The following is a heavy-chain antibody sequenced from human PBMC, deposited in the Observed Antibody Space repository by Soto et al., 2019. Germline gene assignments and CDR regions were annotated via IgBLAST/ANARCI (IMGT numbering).Heavy chain of an antibody. V-gene: IGHV3-23*01. CDR1: GFTFKSYA. D-gene: IGHD3-9*01. CDR3: AKGGVILTGYPNYFDY. CDR2: ITGSGDST. Sequence: PGGSLRLSCAASGFTFKSYAVSWVRQAPGKGLEWVSVITGSGDSTYYADSVKGRFTISRDNSKNTLYLQINSLRAEDTAVYYCAKGGVILTGYPNYFDYWGQGTLVTVSS. J-gene: IGHJ4*02.